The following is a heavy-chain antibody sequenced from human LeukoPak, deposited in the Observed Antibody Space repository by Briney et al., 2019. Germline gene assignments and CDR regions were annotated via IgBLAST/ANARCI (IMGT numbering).Heavy chain of an antibody. Sequence: GASVKVSCKASGYTFTNYGLGWVRQAPGQGLEWMGWITTYNNNTEYEQKFQGRVTMTTDTSTSTAYMELSSLRSEDTAVYYCARDQGGKGGRNYYYYMDVWGKGTTVTVSS. CDR2: ITTYNNNT. D-gene: IGHD4-23*01. J-gene: IGHJ6*03. CDR1: GYTFTNYG. CDR3: ARDQGGKGGRNYYYYMDV. V-gene: IGHV1-18*01.